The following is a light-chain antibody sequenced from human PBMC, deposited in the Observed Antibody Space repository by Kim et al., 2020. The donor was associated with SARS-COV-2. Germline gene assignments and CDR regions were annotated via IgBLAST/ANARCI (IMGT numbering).Light chain of an antibody. J-gene: IGLJ2*01. V-gene: IGLV2-14*04. Sequence: GQSITNPCTGTSSDVGAYNFLSWYQQHPGKAPKLMIYDVSKRPSGVSNRFSGSKSGNTASLTISELQAEDEADYHCSSYTSSSTLVFGGGTQLTVL. CDR1: SSDVGAYNF. CDR2: DVS. CDR3: SSYTSSSTLV.